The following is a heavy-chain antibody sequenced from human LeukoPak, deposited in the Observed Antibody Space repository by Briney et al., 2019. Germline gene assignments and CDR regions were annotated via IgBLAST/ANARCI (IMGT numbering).Heavy chain of an antibody. CDR1: GYTFTSYG. CDR2: ISAYNGNT. J-gene: IGHJ3*02. D-gene: IGHD2-21*02. Sequence: ASVKVSCKASGYTFTSYGISWVRQAPGQGLEWMGWISAYNGNTNYAQELQGRVTMTTDTSTSTAYMEPRSLRSGDTAVYYCARGANCGGDCYLTGDAFNIWGQGTMVTVSS. CDR3: ARGANCGGDCYLTGDAFNI. V-gene: IGHV1-18*01.